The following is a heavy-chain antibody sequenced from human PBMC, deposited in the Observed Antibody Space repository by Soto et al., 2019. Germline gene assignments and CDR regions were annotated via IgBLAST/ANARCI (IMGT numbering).Heavy chain of an antibody. CDR1: GYSFSAYG. D-gene: IGHD3-22*01. J-gene: IGHJ4*02. Sequence: ASVNVSCKTSGYSFSAYGLAWLRQAPGQRPEWMGWVSTNNANTNYAQKFQGRDTMTTDTSTTTTYMELRSLRSDDTALDYCARELNTESSAYYSFAYWGQGTLVTVSS. V-gene: IGHV1-18*01. CDR3: ARELNTESSAYYSFAY. CDR2: VSTNNANT.